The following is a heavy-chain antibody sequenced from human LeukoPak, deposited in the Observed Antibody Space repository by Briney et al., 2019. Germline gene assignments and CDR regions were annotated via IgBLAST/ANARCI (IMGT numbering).Heavy chain of an antibody. CDR1: GFTVSSNY. CDR2: IYSGGST. Sequence: PGGSLRLSCAASGFTVSSNYMSWVRQAPGKGLEWVSVIYSGGSTYYADSVKGRFTISRDNSKNTLYLQMNSLRAEDTAVYYCARDSTSWSYYYYMDVWGKGTTVTVSS. V-gene: IGHV3-53*01. CDR3: ARDSTSWSYYYYMDV. J-gene: IGHJ6*03. D-gene: IGHD2-2*01.